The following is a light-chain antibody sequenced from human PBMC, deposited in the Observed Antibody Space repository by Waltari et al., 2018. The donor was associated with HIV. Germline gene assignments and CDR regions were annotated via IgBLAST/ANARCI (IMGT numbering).Light chain of an antibody. CDR1: SSNIKKNY. J-gene: IGLJ3*02. V-gene: IGLV1-51*02. CDR2: END. CDR3: GTWDTSLSVGV. Sequence: QSVLTQPPSLSAAPGQRVTISSSGSSSNIKKNYVSWYQQIPGTAPKLLIYENDKRPSGIPDRFSGSQSGTSATLGITGLQTGDEADYYCGTWDTSLSVGVFGGGTKLTVL.